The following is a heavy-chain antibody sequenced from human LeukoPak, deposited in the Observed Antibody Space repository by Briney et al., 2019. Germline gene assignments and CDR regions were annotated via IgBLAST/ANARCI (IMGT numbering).Heavy chain of an antibody. V-gene: IGHV4-31*03. CDR3: ARVPVGRGAFDI. CDR1: GGSISSGGYY. J-gene: IGHJ3*02. CDR2: IYYSGST. Sequence: PSETLSLTCTVSGGSISSGGYYWSWIRQHPGKGLEWIGYIYYSGSTYYNPSLKSRVTISVDTSKNQFSLKLSPVTAADTAVYYCARVPVGRGAFDIWGQGTMVTVSS. D-gene: IGHD3-10*01.